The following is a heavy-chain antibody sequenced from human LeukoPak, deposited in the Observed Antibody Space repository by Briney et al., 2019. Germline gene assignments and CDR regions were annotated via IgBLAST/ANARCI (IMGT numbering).Heavy chain of an antibody. V-gene: IGHV4-39*01. CDR3: ARLPMAMGVFDY. J-gene: IGHJ4*02. Sequence: SETLSLTCAVSGGSINSSSSYFWGWIRQPPGKGLEWIGRIYYSGSTYHNPSLKSRVTITVDTSKNQCSLKLSSVTAADTAVYYCARLPMAMGVFDYWGQGTLVTVSS. CDR2: IYYSGST. CDR1: GGSINSSSSYF. D-gene: IGHD3-10*01.